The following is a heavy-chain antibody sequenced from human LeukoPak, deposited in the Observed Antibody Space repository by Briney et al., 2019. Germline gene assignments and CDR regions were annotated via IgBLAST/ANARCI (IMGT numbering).Heavy chain of an antibody. CDR3: ARYCSGGDCYSKALDY. Sequence: SETLSLTCSVSGGSINNYWWNWVRQPPGKGLEWIGYIYYSGSTSYNPSLKSRLTISVDTSLNQFSLKLNSVTAADTAVYYCARYCSGGDCYSKALDYWGQGILVTVSS. CDR1: GGSINNYW. D-gene: IGHD2-15*01. CDR2: IYYSGST. J-gene: IGHJ4*02. V-gene: IGHV4-59*01.